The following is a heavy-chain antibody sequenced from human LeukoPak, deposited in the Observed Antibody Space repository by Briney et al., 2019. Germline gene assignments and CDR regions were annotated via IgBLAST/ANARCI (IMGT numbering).Heavy chain of an antibody. D-gene: IGHD2-15*01. Sequence: SETLSLTCTVSGGSISSRSYYWGWIRQPPGKGLERIGSIFYSGTTYYNPSLKSRVTISVDTSKNQFSLKLSSVTAADTAVYYCARSDNLGYCSGGSCYSFDYWGQGTLVTVSS. CDR2: IFYSGTT. J-gene: IGHJ4*02. CDR1: GGSISSRSYY. V-gene: IGHV4-39*01. CDR3: ARSDNLGYCSGGSCYSFDY.